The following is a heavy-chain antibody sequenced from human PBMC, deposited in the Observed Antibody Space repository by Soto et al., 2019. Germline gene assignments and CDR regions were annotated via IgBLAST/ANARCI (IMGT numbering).Heavy chain of an antibody. CDR1: GGSISSGDYY. J-gene: IGHJ4*02. CDR2: ILYSGTT. D-gene: IGHD2-21*01. CDR3: ARNCALDY. Sequence: QVQLQESGPGLVKPSQTLSLTCTVSGGSISSGDYYWSWIRQPPGKGLEWIGYILYSGTTNYNPSLESRLTISVDTSKNQFSLKLTSVTAADAAVYYCARNCALDYWGRGTLVTVSS. V-gene: IGHV4-30-4*01.